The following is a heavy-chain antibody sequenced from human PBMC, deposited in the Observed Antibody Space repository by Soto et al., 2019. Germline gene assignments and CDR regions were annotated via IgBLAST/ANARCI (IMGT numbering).Heavy chain of an antibody. V-gene: IGHV3-73*01. J-gene: IGHJ4*02. CDR1: GFIFSGSA. Sequence: EVQLVESGGGLVQPGGSLKLSCAASGFIFSGSAVHWVRQASGKGLEWVGRILSKAGNYATAYPASMKGRFTISRDDSENTAFLQINSLKTEDPAVYYCIRGGSPYYYDYWGQGTLVAVSS. CDR2: ILSKAGNYAT. CDR3: IRGGSPYYYDY.